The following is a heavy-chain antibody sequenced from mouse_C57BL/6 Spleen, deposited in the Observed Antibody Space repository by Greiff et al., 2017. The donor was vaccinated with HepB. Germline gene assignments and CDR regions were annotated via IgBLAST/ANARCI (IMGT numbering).Heavy chain of an antibody. Sequence: DVKLQESGPGMVKPSQSLSLTCTVTGYSITSGYDWHWIRHFPGNKLEWMGYISYSGSINYNPSLKSRISITHDTSKNHFFLKLNSVTTEDTATYYCARGNYGSAMDYWGQGTSVTVSS. D-gene: IGHD1-1*01. CDR2: ISYSGSI. V-gene: IGHV3-1*01. CDR1: GYSITSGYD. J-gene: IGHJ4*01. CDR3: ARGNYGSAMDY.